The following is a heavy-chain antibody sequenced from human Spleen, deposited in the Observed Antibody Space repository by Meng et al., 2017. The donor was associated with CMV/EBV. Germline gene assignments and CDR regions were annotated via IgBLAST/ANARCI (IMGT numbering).Heavy chain of an antibody. J-gene: IGHJ5*02. CDR1: GYTFTSYG. CDR3: ARVRPPDYGGNSGWFDP. V-gene: IGHV1-18*01. Sequence: GESLKISCKASGYTFTSYGISWVRQAPGQGLEWMGWISAYNGNTNYAQKLQGRVTMTTDTSTSTAYMELRSLRSDDTAVYYCARVRPPDYGGNSGWFDPWGQGTLVTVSS. CDR2: ISAYNGNT. D-gene: IGHD4-23*01.